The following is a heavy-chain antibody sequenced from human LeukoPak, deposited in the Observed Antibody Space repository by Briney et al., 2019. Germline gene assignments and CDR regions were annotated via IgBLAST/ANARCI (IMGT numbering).Heavy chain of an antibody. Sequence: PGRSLRLSCAASGFTVSSNYMSWVRQAPGKGLEWVSIIYSGDSTYYADSVKGRFTISRDNSKNTVYLQMNSLRVEDTAVYYCARDPRIRLGIDDDYWGQGTLVTVSS. CDR1: GFTVSSNY. V-gene: IGHV3-66*02. D-gene: IGHD7-27*01. J-gene: IGHJ4*02. CDR3: ARDPRIRLGIDDDY. CDR2: IYSGDST.